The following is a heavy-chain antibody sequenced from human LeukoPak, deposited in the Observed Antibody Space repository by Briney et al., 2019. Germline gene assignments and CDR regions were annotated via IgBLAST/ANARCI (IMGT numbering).Heavy chain of an antibody. CDR1: GFTFSSYS. CDR3: AKDRVSTVTTNYFDY. Sequence: GGSLRLSCAASGFTFSSYSMNWVRQAPGKGLEWVSYISSSSSTTYYADSVKGRFTISRDNSRNTLYLQMNSLRAEDTAVYYCAKDRVSTVTTNYFDYWGQGTLVTVSS. CDR2: ISSSSSTT. V-gene: IGHV3-48*01. D-gene: IGHD4-17*01. J-gene: IGHJ4*02.